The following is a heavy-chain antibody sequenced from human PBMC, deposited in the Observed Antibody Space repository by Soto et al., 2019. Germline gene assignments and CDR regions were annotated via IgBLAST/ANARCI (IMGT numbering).Heavy chain of an antibody. Sequence: QVQLQESGPRLVRPSETLSLTCAVSGGSISSTHSWSWVRQPPGKGLGWIAEIYHSGSTNYNPSLKSRATISVDKSKNQFSLKLNSVTAADTAVYFCARAVALPGLFYFDFWGQGTLVTVSS. CDR3: ARAVALPGLFYFDF. CDR1: GGSISSTHS. D-gene: IGHD2-21*01. J-gene: IGHJ4*02. V-gene: IGHV4-4*02. CDR2: IYHSGST.